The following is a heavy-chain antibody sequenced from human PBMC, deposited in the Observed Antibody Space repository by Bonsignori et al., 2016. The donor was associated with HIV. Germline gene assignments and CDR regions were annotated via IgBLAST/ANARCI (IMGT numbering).Heavy chain of an antibody. Sequence: WIRQPPGKGLEWIGYIYYSGSTYYNPSLKSRVTISVDTSKNQFSLKLSSVTAADTAVYYCAREVRGVTYYFDYWGQGTLVTVSS. CDR3: AREVRGVTYYFDY. J-gene: IGHJ4*02. CDR2: IYYSGST. V-gene: IGHV4-30-4*01. D-gene: IGHD3-10*01.